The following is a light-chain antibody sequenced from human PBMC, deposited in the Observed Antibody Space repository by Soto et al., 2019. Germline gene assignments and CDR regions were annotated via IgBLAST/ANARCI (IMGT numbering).Light chain of an antibody. J-gene: IGLJ3*02. CDR2: NNN. Sequence: QSVLTQPPSASGTPGQRVTIACSGSSSNIGSTTVKWYQQLPGTAPKLLIYNNNQRPSVVPDRFSGSKSGTSASLAISGLQSEDEADYYCAAWYDSLNGVVFGGGTKLTVL. CDR3: AAWYDSLNGVV. CDR1: SSNIGSTT. V-gene: IGLV1-44*01.